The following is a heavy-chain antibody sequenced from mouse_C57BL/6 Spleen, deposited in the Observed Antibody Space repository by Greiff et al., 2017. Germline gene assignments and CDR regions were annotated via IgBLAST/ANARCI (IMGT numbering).Heavy chain of an antibody. D-gene: IGHD1-1*01. CDR2: IRNKANGYTT. CDR1: GFTFTDYY. CDR3: ARSLITTGFDY. Sequence: EVQLVESGGGLVQPGGSLSLSCAASGFTFTDYYMSWVRQPPGKALEWLGFIRNKANGYTTEYSASVKGRFTISRDNSQSILYLQMNALRAEDSATYYCARSLITTGFDYWGQGTTLTVSS. J-gene: IGHJ2*01. V-gene: IGHV7-3*01.